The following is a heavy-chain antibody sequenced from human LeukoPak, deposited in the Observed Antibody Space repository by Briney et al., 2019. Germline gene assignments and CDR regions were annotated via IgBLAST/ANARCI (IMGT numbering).Heavy chain of an antibody. J-gene: IGHJ4*02. D-gene: IGHD3-3*01. V-gene: IGHV3-21*01. CDR2: ISSSSSYI. CDR3: ACITIFGANVDY. CDR1: GFTFSSYS. Sequence: GGSLRLSCAAYGFTFSSYSMNWVRQAPGKGLEWVSSISSSSSYIYYADSVKDRFTISRDNAKNSLYLQMNSLRAEDTAVYYCACITIFGANVDYWGQGTLVTVSS.